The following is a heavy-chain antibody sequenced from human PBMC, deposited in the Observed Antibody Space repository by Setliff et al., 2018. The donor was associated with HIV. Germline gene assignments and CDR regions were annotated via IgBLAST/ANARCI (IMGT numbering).Heavy chain of an antibody. CDR1: GGSASNSRYY. CDR3: ASRVYYYDSNNFLREEGFDP. CDR2: IYYNEKT. V-gene: IGHV4-39*01. D-gene: IGHD3-22*01. J-gene: IGHJ5*02. Sequence: SETLSLTCTVSGGSASNSRYYWAWIRQPPGKGLEYIGSIYYNEKTYYSPSLKSRVTISIDTSKNQFSLNLTSVTAADSAVYHCASRVYYYDSNNFLREEGFDPWGQGTLVTVSS.